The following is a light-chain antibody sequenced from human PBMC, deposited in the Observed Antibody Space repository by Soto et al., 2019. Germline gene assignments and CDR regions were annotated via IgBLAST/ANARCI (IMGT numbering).Light chain of an antibody. V-gene: IGLV2-14*03. CDR3: MSFKSSNTYV. CDR2: DVA. Sequence: SVLPQPASVSGSPGQSITLSCPGTSSDVGAYNFVSWYQHYPDKTPKVVIYDVANRPSGVSYRFSASKSGNTASLTISGLQAEDEDDYYCMSFKSSNTYVFGTGTKVTVL. J-gene: IGLJ1*01. CDR1: SSDVGAYNF.